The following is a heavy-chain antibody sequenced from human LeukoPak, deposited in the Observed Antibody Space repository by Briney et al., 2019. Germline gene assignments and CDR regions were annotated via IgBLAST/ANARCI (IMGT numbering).Heavy chain of an antibody. CDR2: ISGSGGST. D-gene: IGHD2-15*01. J-gene: IGHJ4*02. V-gene: IGHV3-23*01. CDR3: AKDPGQNGGPRYYFDY. CDR1: GFTFSSYA. Sequence: QPGGSLRLSCAASGFTFSSYAMSWVRQAPGKGLEWVSAISGSGGSTYYADSVKGRFTISRDNSKNTLYLQMNSLRAEDTAVYYCAKDPGQNGGPRYYFDYWGQGTLVTVSP.